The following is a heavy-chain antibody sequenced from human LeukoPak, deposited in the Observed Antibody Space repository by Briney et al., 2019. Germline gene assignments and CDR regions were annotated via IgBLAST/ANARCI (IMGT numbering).Heavy chain of an antibody. CDR2: ISSSSSYI. D-gene: IGHD3-3*01. V-gene: IGHV3-21*01. CDR1: GFTFSSYS. CDR3: ARDGFWSAHSLNLGYYYYYMDV. J-gene: IGHJ6*03. Sequence: GGSLRLPCAASGFTFSSYSMNWVRQAPGKGLEWVSSISSSSSYIYYADSVKGRFTISRDNAKNSLYLQMNSLRAEDTAVYYCARDGFWSAHSLNLGYYYYYMDVWGKGTTVTVSS.